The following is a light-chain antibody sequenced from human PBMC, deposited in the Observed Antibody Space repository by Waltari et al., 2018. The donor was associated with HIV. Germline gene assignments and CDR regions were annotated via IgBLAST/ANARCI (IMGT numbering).Light chain of an antibody. CDR2: QNN. V-gene: IGLV3-1*01. J-gene: IGLJ2*01. Sequence: SYEVPQPPSLSVSPGQTASIACSGDKLGDKYACWYQQKPGQSPVLVIYQNNKRPSVIPERFSGSNSGNTATLTISETQAMDEADYYCQAWNSTTGVVFGGGTKLTVL. CDR1: KLGDKY. CDR3: QAWNSTTGVV.